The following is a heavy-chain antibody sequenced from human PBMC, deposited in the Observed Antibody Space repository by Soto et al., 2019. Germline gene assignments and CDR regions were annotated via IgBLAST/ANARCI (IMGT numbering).Heavy chain of an antibody. V-gene: IGHV1-18*01. CDR2: ISTYNGNT. J-gene: IGHJ5*02. CDR1: GYTFTSYG. CDR3: VITYGNSWDSP. Sequence: QVQLVQSGAEVKKPGASVKVSCKASGYTFTSYGITWVRQAPGQGLEWMGWISTYNGNTNYAQNFQGRVTMTTDTVANTAYIGLRSLRSDATAVLYCVITYGNSWDSPWGQGTLVTVSS. D-gene: IGHD2-2*01.